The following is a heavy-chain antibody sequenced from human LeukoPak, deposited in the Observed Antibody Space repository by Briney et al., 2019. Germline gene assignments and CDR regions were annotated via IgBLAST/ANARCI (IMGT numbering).Heavy chain of an antibody. D-gene: IGHD4-23*01. J-gene: IGHJ4*02. CDR2: IKEDGSEK. Sequence: GRSLRLSCTASGFTFSTNWMSWVRQAPGKGPEWVANIKEDGSEKYYVDSVKGRFTISRDNAKNSLYLQMNSLRAEDTAVYYCTRDYGGWAYWGQGTLVIVSS. V-gene: IGHV3-7*01. CDR1: GFTFSTNW. CDR3: TRDYGGWAY.